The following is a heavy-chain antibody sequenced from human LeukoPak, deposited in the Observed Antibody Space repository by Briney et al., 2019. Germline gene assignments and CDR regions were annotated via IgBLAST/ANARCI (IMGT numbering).Heavy chain of an antibody. Sequence: SETLSLTCAVYGGSFSGYYWSWIRQPPGKGLEWIGEINHSGSANYNPSLKSRVTISVDTSKNQFSLKLSSVTAADTAVYYCARGIAVAWYYYYGMDVWGQGTTVTVSS. V-gene: IGHV4-34*01. D-gene: IGHD6-19*01. J-gene: IGHJ6*02. CDR3: ARGIAVAWYYYYGMDV. CDR2: INHSGSA. CDR1: GGSFSGYY.